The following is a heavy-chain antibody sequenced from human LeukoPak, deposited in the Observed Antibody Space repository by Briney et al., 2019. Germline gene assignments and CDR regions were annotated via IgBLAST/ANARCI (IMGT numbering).Heavy chain of an antibody. CDR2: IRSDGSDT. CDR1: GFSFSDTW. V-gene: IGHV3-74*01. J-gene: IGHJ4*02. Sequence: GGSLRLSCAASGFSFSDTWMHWVRQAPGKGLVWVSRIRSDGSDTRYAESVKGRFTISRDNAKNTLYLQMNSLRAEDTAVYYCARDWFHAIDYWGQGTLVTVSS. D-gene: IGHD2/OR15-2a*01. CDR3: ARDWFHAIDY.